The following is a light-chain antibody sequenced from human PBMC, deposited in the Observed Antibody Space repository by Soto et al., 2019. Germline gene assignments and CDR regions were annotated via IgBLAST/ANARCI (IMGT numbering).Light chain of an antibody. CDR2: DVS. J-gene: IGLJ3*02. CDR1: SSDIGAYNY. CDR3: SSYTSSKV. V-gene: IGLV2-14*01. Sequence: QSALTQPASVSGSPGQSITISCTGTSSDIGAYNYVSWYQQHPGKAPKLMIYDVSNRPSGVSNRFSGSKSGNTASLTISGLQAEDEADYYCSSYTSSKVFGGGTQLTVL.